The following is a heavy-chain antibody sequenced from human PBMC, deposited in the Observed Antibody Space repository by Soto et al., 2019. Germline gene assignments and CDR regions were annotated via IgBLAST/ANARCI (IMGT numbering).Heavy chain of an antibody. J-gene: IGHJ6*02. CDR3: ARDGGYCSSTSCYSPYYYYGMDV. D-gene: IGHD2-2*02. CDR2: ISYDGSNK. CDR1: GFTFSSYA. V-gene: IGHV3-30-3*01. Sequence: QVQLVESGGGVVQPGRSLRLSCAASGFTFSSYAMHWVRQAPGKGLEWVAVISYDGSNKYYADSVKGRFTISRDNSKNTLYLPMNSLRAEDTAVYYCARDGGYCSSTSCYSPYYYYGMDVWGQGTTVTVSS.